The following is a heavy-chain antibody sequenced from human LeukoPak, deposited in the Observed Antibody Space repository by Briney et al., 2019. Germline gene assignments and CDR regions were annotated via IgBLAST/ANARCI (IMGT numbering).Heavy chain of an antibody. D-gene: IGHD2-15*01. V-gene: IGHV3-7*01. CDR1: GFTFSSYW. J-gene: IGHJ6*02. CDR2: IKQDGREK. Sequence: GGSLRLSCAASGFTFSSYWMSWVRQAPGKGLEWVANIKQDGREKNYVDSVKGRFTISRDNAKNSLYLQMNSLRAEDTAVYYCAREAGYCSGGSCYSPHSYYGMDVWGQGTTVTVSS. CDR3: AREAGYCSGGSCYSPHSYYGMDV.